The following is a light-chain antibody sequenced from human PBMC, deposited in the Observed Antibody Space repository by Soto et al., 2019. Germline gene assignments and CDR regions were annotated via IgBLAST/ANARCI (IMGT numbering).Light chain of an antibody. Sequence: QSALTQPPSASGTPGQMVTVSCSGSSSNIGTNPVNWYQQFPGTAPKLLIYGHKRPSGVPDRFSGSKSGTSASLAISGLQSEDDADYYCAAWDDSLHGVVFGGGTQLTVL. CDR3: AAWDDSLHGVV. V-gene: IGLV1-44*01. CDR2: GH. CDR1: SSNIGTNP. J-gene: IGLJ2*01.